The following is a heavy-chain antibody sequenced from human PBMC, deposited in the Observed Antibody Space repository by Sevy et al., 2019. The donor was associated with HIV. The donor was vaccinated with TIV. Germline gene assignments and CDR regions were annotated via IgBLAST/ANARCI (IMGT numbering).Heavy chain of an antibody. Sequence: GGSLRLSCAASGFTFSNYGMHWVRQVPGKGLEWVAIICSDGSKKLHSDSVKGRFTISRDNSKNTLYLQMNSLKPEDTAVYYCARDLGAYCGGDCYFGRFDPWGQGTLVTVSS. D-gene: IGHD2-21*02. V-gene: IGHV3-33*01. CDR3: ARDLGAYCGGDCYFGRFDP. CDR2: ICSDGSKK. CDR1: GFTFSNYG. J-gene: IGHJ5*02.